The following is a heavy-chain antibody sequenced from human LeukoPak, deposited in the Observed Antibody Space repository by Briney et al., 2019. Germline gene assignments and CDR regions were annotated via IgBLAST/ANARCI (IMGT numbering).Heavy chain of an antibody. CDR1: GFTFSSYA. J-gene: IGHJ4*02. V-gene: IGHV3-23*01. CDR3: AKPWFYDILTGYSPHFDY. CDR2: ISGSGGTT. Sequence: GGSLRLSCAASGFTFSSYAMSWVRQTPGKGLEWVSGISGSGGTTYYADSVKGRFTISRDNSKNTLYLQINSLRAEDTAVYSCAKPWFYDILTGYSPHFDYWGQGTLVTVSS. D-gene: IGHD3-9*01.